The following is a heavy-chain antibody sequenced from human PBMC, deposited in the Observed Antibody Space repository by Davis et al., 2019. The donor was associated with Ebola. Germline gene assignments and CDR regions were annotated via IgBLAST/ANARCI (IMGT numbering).Heavy chain of an antibody. CDR1: GGTFSSYT. V-gene: IGHV1-69*02. CDR2: IIPVLDIS. D-gene: IGHD5-18*01. Sequence: AASVKVSCKPSGGTFSSYTISWVRQAPGQGLEWMGRIIPVLDISNSVQTLQDRLILTADKSTITAYMELTSLRSEDTAVYYCARGGDSAREFHYYTGMDVWGKGTTVTVSS. CDR3: ARGGDSAREFHYYTGMDV. J-gene: IGHJ6*04.